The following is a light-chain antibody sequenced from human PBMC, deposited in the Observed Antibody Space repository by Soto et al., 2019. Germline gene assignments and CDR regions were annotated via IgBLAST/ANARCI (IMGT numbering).Light chain of an antibody. CDR3: QHYDNAPPMYS. CDR2: AAS. Sequence: DIQMTQSPSSLSASVGDRVTIACQASQDISTSLNWYQQKPGKAPRLLIYAASNLETGVPSRFTGSGSGTVVTLTISRLEAEDFGTYYCQHYDNAPPMYSFGQGTKLQI. CDR1: QDISTS. V-gene: IGKV1-33*01. J-gene: IGKJ2*01.